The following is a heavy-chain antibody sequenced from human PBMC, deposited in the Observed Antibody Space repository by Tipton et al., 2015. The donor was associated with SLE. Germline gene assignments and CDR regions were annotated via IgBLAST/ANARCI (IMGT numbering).Heavy chain of an antibody. D-gene: IGHD7-27*01. Sequence: TLSLTCTVSGGSISSYYWSWIRQPPGKGLEWIGYISYNGSTNYNPSLKSRVTISVDTFKNQFSLKLTSVTAADTAVYYCAREGDWGAFDIWGQGTMVTVSS. CDR2: ISYNGST. CDR3: AREGDWGAFDI. V-gene: IGHV4-59*01. CDR1: GGSISSYY. J-gene: IGHJ3*02.